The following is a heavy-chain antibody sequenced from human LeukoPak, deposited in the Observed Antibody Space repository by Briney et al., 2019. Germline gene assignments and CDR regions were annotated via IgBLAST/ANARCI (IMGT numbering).Heavy chain of an antibody. CDR3: ARDQGSYTGYEVDY. D-gene: IGHD5-12*01. Sequence: GGSLRLSCVTSGFSFNRYSMNWVRQAPGKGLEWVSFISSSGSFIYYEDSVKGRFIITRDNAKNSVFLQLNSLRVEDTGVYYCARDQGSYTGYEVDYWGQGTLVTVSS. CDR1: GFSFNRYS. J-gene: IGHJ4*02. V-gene: IGHV3-21*05. CDR2: ISSSGSFI.